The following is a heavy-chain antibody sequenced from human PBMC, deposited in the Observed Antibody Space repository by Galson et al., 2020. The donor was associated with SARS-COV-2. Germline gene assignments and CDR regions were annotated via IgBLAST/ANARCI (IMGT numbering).Heavy chain of an antibody. CDR3: AVGGYGDYVYYYGMDV. CDR2: IIPILGIA. Sequence: SVKVSCKASGGTFSSYTISWVRQAPGQGLEWMGRIIPILGIANYAQKFQGRVTITADKSTSTAYMELSSLRSEDTAVYYCAVGGYGDYVYYYGMDVWGQGNTVTVSS. J-gene: IGHJ6*02. D-gene: IGHD4-17*01. CDR1: GGTFSSYT. V-gene: IGHV1-69*02.